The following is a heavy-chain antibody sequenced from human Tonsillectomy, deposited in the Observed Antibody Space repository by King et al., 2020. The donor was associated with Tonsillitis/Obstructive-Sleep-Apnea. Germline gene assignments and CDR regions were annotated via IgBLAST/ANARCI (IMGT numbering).Heavy chain of an antibody. CDR3: ARLHHYYDSSGYYQFDP. V-gene: IGHV4-39*01. D-gene: IGHD3-22*01. CDR1: GGSISSSSYY. CDR2: MYYSGRT. J-gene: IGHJ5*02. Sequence: LQLQESGPGLVKPSETLSLTCTVSGGSISSSSYYWGWIRQPPGTGLEWIGSMYYSGRTYYNPSLKSRVTISADTSKNQFSLKLSSVTAADTAVYYCARLHHYYDSSGYYQFDPWGQGKLVTVSS.